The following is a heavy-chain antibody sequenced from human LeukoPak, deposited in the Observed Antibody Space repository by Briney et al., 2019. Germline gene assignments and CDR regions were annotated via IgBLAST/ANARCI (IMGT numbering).Heavy chain of an antibody. D-gene: IGHD4-11*01. CDR2: INPNSGGT. CDR1: GYTFTGYY. Sequence: ASVKVSCKASGYTFTGYYMHWVRQAPGQGLEGRGGINPNSGGTNYAQKFQGRVTMTRDTSISTAYMELSRLRSDDTAVYYCAREDYSNYGNWFDPWGQGTLVTVSS. J-gene: IGHJ5*02. CDR3: AREDYSNYGNWFDP. V-gene: IGHV1-2*02.